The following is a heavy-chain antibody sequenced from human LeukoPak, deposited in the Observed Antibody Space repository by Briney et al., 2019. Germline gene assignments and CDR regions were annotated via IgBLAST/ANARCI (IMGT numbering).Heavy chain of an antibody. CDR3: ARRKGGKIVGATFYYYYYMDV. V-gene: IGHV3-7*01. Sequence: GGSLRLSRAASGFTFSSYEMNWVRQAPGKGREWVANIKQDGGEKYYMDSVKGRFTISRDNAKNSLYLQMNSLRAEDTAVYYCARRKGGKIVGATFYYYYYMDVWGKGTTVTISS. J-gene: IGHJ6*03. CDR2: IKQDGGEK. CDR1: GFTFSSYE. D-gene: IGHD1-26*01.